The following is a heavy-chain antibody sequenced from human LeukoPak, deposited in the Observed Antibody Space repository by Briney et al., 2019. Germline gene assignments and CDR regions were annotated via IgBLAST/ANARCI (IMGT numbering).Heavy chain of an antibody. CDR1: GFTFSSYA. J-gene: IGHJ6*03. Sequence: GGSLRLSCAASGFTFSSYAMHWVRQAPGKGLGWVAVISYDGSNKYYADSVKGRFTISRDNSKNTLYLQMNSLRAEDTAVYYCARGGPSGYSYGYDYYYYYYMDVWGKGTTVTVSS. CDR2: ISYDGSNK. D-gene: IGHD5-18*01. CDR3: ARGGPSGYSYGYDYYYYYYMDV. V-gene: IGHV3-30*04.